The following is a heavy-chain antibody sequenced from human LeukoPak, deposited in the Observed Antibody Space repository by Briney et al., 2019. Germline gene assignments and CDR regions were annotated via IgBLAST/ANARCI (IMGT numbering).Heavy chain of an antibody. Sequence: KPSETLSLTCAVYGGSFSGYYWSWIRQPPGKGLEWIGEINHSGSTNYNPSLKSRVTISVDTSKNQFSLKLSSVAAADTAVYYCARGLRTVGGSTPWGWGQGTLVTVSS. CDR1: GGSFSGYY. D-gene: IGHD2-15*01. V-gene: IGHV4-34*01. CDR3: ARGLRTVGGSTPWG. CDR2: INHSGST. J-gene: IGHJ4*02.